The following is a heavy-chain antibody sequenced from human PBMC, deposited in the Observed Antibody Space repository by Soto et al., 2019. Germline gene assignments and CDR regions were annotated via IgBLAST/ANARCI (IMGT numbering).Heavy chain of an antibody. D-gene: IGHD3-3*01. CDR3: AKDRQPDGFWPFDR. J-gene: IGHJ4*02. CDR2: ILGSGGT. Sequence: EVQLLESGGGLVQPGGSLRLSCAASGFTFHTYAMSWVRQTPGKGLEWISGILGSGGTYYADSVKGRFTISRDNSKNTLYLQMNSLRAEDTAMYYCAKDRQPDGFWPFDRWGQGTLITVSS. CDR1: GFTFHTYA. V-gene: IGHV3-23*01.